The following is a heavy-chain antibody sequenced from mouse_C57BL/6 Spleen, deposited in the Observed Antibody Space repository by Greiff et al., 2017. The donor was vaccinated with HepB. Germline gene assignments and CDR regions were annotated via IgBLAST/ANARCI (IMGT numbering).Heavy chain of an antibody. V-gene: IGHV1-53*01. CDR1: GYTFTSYW. J-gene: IGHJ2*01. D-gene: IGHD1-1*01. CDR3: ARGSNFITTVGGY. CDR2: INPSNGGT. Sequence: QVQLQQPGTELVKPGASVKLSCKASGYTFTSYWMHWVKQRPGQGLEWIGNINPSNGGTNYNEKFKSKATLTVDKSSSTTYMQLSSLTSEDSAVYYYARGSNFITTVGGYWGQGTTLTVSS.